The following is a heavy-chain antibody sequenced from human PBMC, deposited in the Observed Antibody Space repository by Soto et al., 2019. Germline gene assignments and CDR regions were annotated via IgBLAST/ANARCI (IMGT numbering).Heavy chain of an antibody. Sequence: SETLSLTCTVSGGSISSGGYYWSWIRQHPGKGLEWIGYIYYRGSTYYNPSLKSRVTISVDTSKNQFSLKLSSVTAADTAVYYCARGSIVVPAAKLGYFDYWGQGTLVTVSS. CDR2: IYYRGST. CDR1: GGSISSGGYY. CDR3: ARGSIVVPAAKLGYFDY. V-gene: IGHV4-31*03. D-gene: IGHD2-2*01. J-gene: IGHJ4*02.